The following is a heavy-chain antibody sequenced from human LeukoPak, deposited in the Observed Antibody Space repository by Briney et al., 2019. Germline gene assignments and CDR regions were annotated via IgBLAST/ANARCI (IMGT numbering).Heavy chain of an antibody. CDR2: IIPIFVTA. CDR3: ARDRSESGGSCLDY. CDR1: GGTFSSYA. Sequence: ASVKVSCKASGGTFSSYAISWVRQAPGQGLEWMGGIIPIFVTANYAQKFQGRVTITADESTSTAYMELSSLRSEDTAVYYCARDRSESGGSCLDYWGQGTLVTVSS. D-gene: IGHD2-15*01. J-gene: IGHJ4*02. V-gene: IGHV1-69*13.